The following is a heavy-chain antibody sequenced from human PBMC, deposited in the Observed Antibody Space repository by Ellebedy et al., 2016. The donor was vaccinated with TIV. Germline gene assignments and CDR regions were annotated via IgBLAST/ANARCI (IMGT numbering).Heavy chain of an antibody. Sequence: MPGGSLRLSCTVPGGSISSYYWSWTRQPPGKGLEWIGYIYYTGSTNYKTSLKSRVTISVDMSKKQFPLRLGSVTAADTAVYYCARFVSGYGAGSYYFDYWGQGTLVTVSS. CDR3: ARFVSGYGAGSYYFDY. CDR1: GGSISSYY. J-gene: IGHJ4*02. CDR2: IYYTGST. D-gene: IGHD3-10*01. V-gene: IGHV4-59*01.